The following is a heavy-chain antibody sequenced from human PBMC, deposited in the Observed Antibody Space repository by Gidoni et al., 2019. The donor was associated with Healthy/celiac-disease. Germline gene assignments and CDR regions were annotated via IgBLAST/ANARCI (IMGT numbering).Heavy chain of an antibody. CDR3: ANTPGAQLDGKGVYFQH. J-gene: IGHJ1*01. V-gene: IGHV3-9*01. CDR2: ISWNSGSI. CDR1: GFTFHDYA. Sequence: EVQLVESGGGLVQPGRALRLSCAASGFTFHDYAMHWVRQAPGKGLEWLAGISWNSGSIDYADSVKGRFTISRDNAKNSMSLQMNRLRAEDTALSYCANTPGAQLDGKGVYFQHWGQGTLVTVSS. D-gene: IGHD6-6*01.